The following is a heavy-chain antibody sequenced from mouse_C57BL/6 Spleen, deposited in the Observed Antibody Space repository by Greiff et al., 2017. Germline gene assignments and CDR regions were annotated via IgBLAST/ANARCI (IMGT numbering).Heavy chain of an antibody. Sequence: EVQRVESGGGLVKPGGSLKLSCAASGFTFSSYAMSWVRQTPEKRLEWVATISDGGSYTYYPDNVKGRFTISRDNAKNNLYLQMSHLKSEDTAMYYCARDPYSNYGFPFDYWGQGTTLTVSS. CDR3: ARDPYSNYGFPFDY. J-gene: IGHJ2*01. D-gene: IGHD2-5*01. V-gene: IGHV5-4*01. CDR1: GFTFSSYA. CDR2: ISDGGSYT.